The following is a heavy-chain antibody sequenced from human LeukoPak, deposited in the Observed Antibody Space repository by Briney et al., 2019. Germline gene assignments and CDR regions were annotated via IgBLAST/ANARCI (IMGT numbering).Heavy chain of an antibody. CDR2: AFTDGSS. V-gene: IGHV4-4*07. J-gene: IGHJ4*02. D-gene: IGHD3-16*01. CDR3: ARALGLSLDY. Sequence: PSETLSLTCSVPGGSIRGYYWSWIRQPAGKGLEWIGRAFTDGSSNYNPSLKSRVTMSVDTSNNQFSLELSSVTAADTAVYYCARALGLSLDYWGQGTLVTVSS. CDR1: GGSIRGYY.